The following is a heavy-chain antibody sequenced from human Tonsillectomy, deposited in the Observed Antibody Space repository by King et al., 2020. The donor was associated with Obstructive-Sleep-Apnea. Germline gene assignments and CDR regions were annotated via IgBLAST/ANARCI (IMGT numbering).Heavy chain of an antibody. CDR3: ASLGGSTGWYSGWFDP. V-gene: IGHV5-51*01. CDR1: GHSFTSYW. D-gene: IGHD6-19*01. J-gene: IGHJ5*02. CDR2: IYPGDSDT. Sequence: VQLVESGAEVRKPGESLKISCKGSGHSFTSYWIAWVRQMPGKGLEWMGSIYPGDSDTRYSPSFQGQVTISAVKSISTTYLQWSSLKASDTAMYYCASLGGSTGWYSGWFDPWGQGTLVTVSS.